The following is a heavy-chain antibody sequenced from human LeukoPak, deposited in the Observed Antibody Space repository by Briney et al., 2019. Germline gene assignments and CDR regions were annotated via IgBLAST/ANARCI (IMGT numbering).Heavy chain of an antibody. Sequence: ASVKVSCKASGGTFSSYGISWVRQAPGQGLEWMGWISAYNGNTNYAQKLQGRVTMTTDTSTSTAYMELRSLRSDDTAVYYCARGPSGLIAARPTYYGYWGQGTLVTVSS. CDR3: ARGPSGLIAARPTYYGY. D-gene: IGHD6-6*01. V-gene: IGHV1-18*01. CDR1: GGTFSSYG. J-gene: IGHJ4*02. CDR2: ISAYNGNT.